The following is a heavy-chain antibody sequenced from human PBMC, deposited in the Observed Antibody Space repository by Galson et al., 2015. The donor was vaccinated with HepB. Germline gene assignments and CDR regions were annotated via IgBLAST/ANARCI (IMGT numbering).Heavy chain of an antibody. J-gene: IGHJ5*02. V-gene: IGHV1-2*06. CDR1: GYTFTGYY. CDR3: ARDIAAAGSNWFDP. CDR2: INPNSGGS. D-gene: IGHD6-13*01. Sequence: SVKVSCKASGYTFTGYYMHWVRQAPGQGLEWMGRINPNSGGSNYAQKFQGRVTMTRDTSISTAYMELSRLRSDDTAVYYCARDIAAAGSNWFDPWGQGTLVTVSS.